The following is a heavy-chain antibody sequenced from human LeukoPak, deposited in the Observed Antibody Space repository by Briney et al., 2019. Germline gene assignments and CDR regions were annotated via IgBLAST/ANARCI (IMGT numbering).Heavy chain of an antibody. CDR3: ARCGIAAAPYWFDP. Sequence: SETLSLTCTVSGGSISSYYWSWIRQPPGKGLEWIGYIYYSGSTNYNPSLKSRVTISVDTSKNQFSLKLSSVTAADTAVYYCARCGIAAAPYWFDPWGQGTLVTVSS. J-gene: IGHJ5*02. CDR2: IYYSGST. V-gene: IGHV4-59*08. D-gene: IGHD6-13*01. CDR1: GGSISSYY.